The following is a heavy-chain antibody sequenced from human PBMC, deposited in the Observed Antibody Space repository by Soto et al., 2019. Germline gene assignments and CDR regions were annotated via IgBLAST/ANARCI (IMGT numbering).Heavy chain of an antibody. V-gene: IGHV3-7*03. CDR2: IKQDGSEK. J-gene: IGHJ4*02. CDR3: ARLLGVVLGYFDY. D-gene: IGHD3-3*01. CDR1: GFTFSSYW. Sequence: GGSLRLSCAASGFTFSSYWMSWVRQAPGKGLEWVANIKQDGSEKYYVDSVKGRFTISRDNAKNSLYLQMNSLRAEDTAVYYCARLLGVVLGYFDYWGQGTLVTVSS.